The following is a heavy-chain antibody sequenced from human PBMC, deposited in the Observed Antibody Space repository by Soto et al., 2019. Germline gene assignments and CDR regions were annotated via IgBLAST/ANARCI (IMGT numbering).Heavy chain of an antibody. D-gene: IGHD2-8*01. V-gene: IGHV3-33*01. CDR1: GFTFGTYA. CDR2: IYYDGSNR. J-gene: IGHJ4*01. CDR3: ARAFCTNGVCYYFFDY. Sequence: GGSLRLSCPASGFTFGTYAMHWVRQAPGKGLEWVAVIYYDGSNRYYGDAVKGRFTISRDNSKSTLYLQMSSLRAEDTAVYYCARAFCTNGVCYYFFDYWGHGTLVTVSS.